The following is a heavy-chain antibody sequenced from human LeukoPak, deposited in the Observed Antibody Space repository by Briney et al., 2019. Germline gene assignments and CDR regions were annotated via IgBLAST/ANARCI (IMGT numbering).Heavy chain of an antibody. CDR2: IYPGDSES. CDR1: GYTFTSHW. V-gene: IGHV5-51*01. D-gene: IGHD2-21*01. CDR3: ARQAYCGGDCPPDF. Sequence: GESLRISCKGTGYTFTSHWIAWVRQMPGKGLEWMGIIYPGDSESRYSPSFQGQVTISVDKSIDTAYLQWSSLKASDTAMYYCARQAYCGGDCPPDFWGQGTLVTVSS. J-gene: IGHJ4*02.